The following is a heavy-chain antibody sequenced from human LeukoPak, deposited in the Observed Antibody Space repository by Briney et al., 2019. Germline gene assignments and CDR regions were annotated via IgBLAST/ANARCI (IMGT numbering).Heavy chain of an antibody. CDR1: GFTFSSYS. CDR2: ISSSSSYI. D-gene: IGHD6-19*01. V-gene: IGHV3-21*01. CDR3: ARVVAVAGRAFDI. Sequence: GGSLRLSCAASGFTFSSYSVNWVRQAPGKGLEWVSSISSSSSYIYYADSVKGRFTISRDNAKSSLYLQMSSLRAEDTAVYYCARVVAVAGRAFDIWGQGTMVTVSS. J-gene: IGHJ3*02.